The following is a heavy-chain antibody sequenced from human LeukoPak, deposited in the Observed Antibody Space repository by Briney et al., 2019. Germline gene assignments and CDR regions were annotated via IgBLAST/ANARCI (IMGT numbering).Heavy chain of an antibody. J-gene: IGHJ4*02. D-gene: IGHD5-18*01. Sequence: SETLSLTCTVSGGSISSSAYYWGWIRQPPGKGLEWIGSIYYSGNTYYNPSLKSRVTISVDTSKNQFPLTLSSVTAADTAVYYCARQSTAMGTFDYWGQGTLVPVSS. V-gene: IGHV4-39*01. CDR3: ARQSTAMGTFDY. CDR2: IYYSGNT. CDR1: GGSISSSAYY.